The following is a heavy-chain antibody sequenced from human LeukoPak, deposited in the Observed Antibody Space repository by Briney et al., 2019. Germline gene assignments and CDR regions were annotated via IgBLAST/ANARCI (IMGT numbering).Heavy chain of an antibody. CDR2: ISGSGGST. CDR1: GFTFSTYA. D-gene: IGHD5-24*01. J-gene: IGHJ4*02. V-gene: IGHV3-23*01. Sequence: GGSLRLSCAASGFTFSTYAMSWVRQAPGKGLEWVSLISGSGGSTYYADSVKGRFTISRDNSKNTLYLQMHSLRAEDTAVYYCAKEKMTTTSFGYWGQGTLVTVSS. CDR3: AKEKMTTTSFGY.